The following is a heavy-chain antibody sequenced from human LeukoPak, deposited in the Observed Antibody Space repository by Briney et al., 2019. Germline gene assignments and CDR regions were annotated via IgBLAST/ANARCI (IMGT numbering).Heavy chain of an antibody. D-gene: IGHD2-2*01. CDR1: GFTFSSYS. Sequence: GGSLRLSCAASGFTFSSYSMNWVRQAPGEGLEWVSSIRCSSSYIYYADSVKGRFTISRDNAKNSLYLQMNSLRAEDTAVYYCAREGGYCSSTSGFNWFDPWGQGTLVTVSS. V-gene: IGHV3-21*01. J-gene: IGHJ5*02. CDR2: IRCSSSYI. CDR3: AREGGYCSSTSGFNWFDP.